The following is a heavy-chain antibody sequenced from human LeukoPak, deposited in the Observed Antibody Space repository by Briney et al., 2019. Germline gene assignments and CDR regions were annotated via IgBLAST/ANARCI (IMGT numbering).Heavy chain of an antibody. D-gene: IGHD4/OR15-4a*01. V-gene: IGHV4-34*01. J-gene: IGHJ3*02. Sequence: SETLSLTCAVHGGSFSGYYWSWIRQPPGKGLEWIGGINHSGSTNYNPSLKSRVTISVDTSKNQFSLKLSSVTAADTAVYYCARQRLWGYAFDIWGQGTMVTVSS. CDR3: ARQRLWGYAFDI. CDR1: GGSFSGYY. CDR2: INHSGST.